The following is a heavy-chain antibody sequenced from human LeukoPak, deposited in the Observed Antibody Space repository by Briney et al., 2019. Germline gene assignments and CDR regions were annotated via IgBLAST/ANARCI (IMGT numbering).Heavy chain of an antibody. CDR1: GFTFDDYA. CDR2: INWAGAKR. V-gene: IGHV3-9*01. CDR3: AKGSVAARPGWFDP. Sequence: GRSLRLSCAASGFTFDDYAMHWVRQAPGKGLEWVSGINWAGAKRGYADSVKGRFTISRDNATNSLYLQMDSLRPEDTALYYCAKGSVAARPGWFDPWGQGTLVTVSS. D-gene: IGHD6-6*01. J-gene: IGHJ5*02.